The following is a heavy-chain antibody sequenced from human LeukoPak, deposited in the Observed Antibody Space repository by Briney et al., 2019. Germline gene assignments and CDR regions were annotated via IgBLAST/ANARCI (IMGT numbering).Heavy chain of an antibody. V-gene: IGHV3-48*02. Sequence: GGSLRLSCAASGFTFSSFSMNWVRQAPGQGLEWVSYISSSSSTRNYADSVKGRFTISRDNAKNSLYLQMNSLRDEDTAVYYCARDLISGHYTFDYWGQGTPVTVSS. CDR1: GFTFSSFS. CDR2: ISSSSSTR. D-gene: IGHD4-11*01. CDR3: ARDLISGHYTFDY. J-gene: IGHJ4*02.